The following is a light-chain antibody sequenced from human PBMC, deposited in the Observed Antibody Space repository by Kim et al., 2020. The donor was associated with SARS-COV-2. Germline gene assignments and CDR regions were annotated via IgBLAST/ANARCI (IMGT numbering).Light chain of an antibody. Sequence: SPGERPTLSCRASQSVSSSYLAWYQQKPGQAPRLLFNGASSRATGIPDRFSGRGSGKDFTLTISRLGPEDFAVYYCQQYGSSPPYTFGRGTKLEI. J-gene: IGKJ2*01. CDR1: QSVSSSY. CDR2: GAS. CDR3: QQYGSSPPYT. V-gene: IGKV3-20*01.